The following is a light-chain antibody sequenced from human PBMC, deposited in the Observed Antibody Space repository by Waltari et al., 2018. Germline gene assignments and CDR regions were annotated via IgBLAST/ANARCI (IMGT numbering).Light chain of an antibody. V-gene: IGLV2-23*02. CDR3: CSYAGVNTFL. CDR2: EVN. Sequence: QSALTQPASVSGSPGQSITISCTGTSSDVGYYNIVSWYHQHPGTAPKLIISEVNKRPLGISSRFSGSKSCNTASLTISGLQPEDEAEYYCCSYAGVNTFLFGGGTKVTVL. CDR1: SSDVGYYNI. J-gene: IGLJ2*01.